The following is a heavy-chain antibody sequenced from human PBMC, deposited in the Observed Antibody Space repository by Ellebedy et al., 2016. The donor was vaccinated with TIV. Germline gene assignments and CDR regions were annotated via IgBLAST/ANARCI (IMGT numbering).Heavy chain of an antibody. CDR2: ISSGASHL. CDR1: GFTFSDYG. V-gene: IGHV3-21*04. CDR3: ARGSQWPPGLGYFDY. D-gene: IGHD6-19*01. J-gene: IGHJ4*02. Sequence: GESLKISXAASGFTFSDYGLNWVRQAPGKGLEWVSSISSGASHLYYADSVKGRFTISRDNAKNSLYLQMNSLRAEDTAVYYCARGSQWPPGLGYFDYWGQGTLVTVSS.